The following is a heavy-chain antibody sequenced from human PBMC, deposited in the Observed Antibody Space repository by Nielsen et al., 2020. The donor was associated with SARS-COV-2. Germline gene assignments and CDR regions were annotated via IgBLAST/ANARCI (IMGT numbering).Heavy chain of an antibody. Sequence: GGSLRLSCAASGFTFNIHAMAWVRRAPGRGLQWVTGVSASGGSTYYTDSVKGRFSISIDNSKNTLFLQMHSLRVEDTALYYCAKDGVVRGDALDLWGQGTMVTVSS. D-gene: IGHD3-10*01. J-gene: IGHJ3*01. CDR1: GFTFNIHA. CDR2: VSASGGST. CDR3: AKDGVVRGDALDL. V-gene: IGHV3-23*01.